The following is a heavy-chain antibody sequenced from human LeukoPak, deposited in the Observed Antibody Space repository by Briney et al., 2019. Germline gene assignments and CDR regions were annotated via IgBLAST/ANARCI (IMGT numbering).Heavy chain of an antibody. CDR3: ASTGDTGDGHDAFDI. CDR1: GYTFTSYG. Sequence: ASVKVSCKASGYTFTSYGISWVRQAPGQGLEWMGWISAYNGNTNYAQKLQGRVTMTTDTSTSTAYMELRSLRSEDTAVYYCASTGDTGDGHDAFDIWGQGTMVTVSS. D-gene: IGHD7-27*01. J-gene: IGHJ3*02. V-gene: IGHV1-18*01. CDR2: ISAYNGNT.